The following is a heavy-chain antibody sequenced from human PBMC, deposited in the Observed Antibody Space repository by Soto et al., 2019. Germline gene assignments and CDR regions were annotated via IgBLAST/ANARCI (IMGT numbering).Heavy chain of an antibody. V-gene: IGHV1-69*13. CDR1: GGTFSSYA. CDR2: IIPIFGTA. Sequence: GASVKVSCKASGGTFSSYAISWVRQAPGQGLEWMGGIIPIFGTANYAQKFQGRVTITADESTSTAYMELSSLRSEDTAVYYCARAFMQFSSGWLEGDYWGHGTLVTVSS. J-gene: IGHJ4*01. CDR3: ARAFMQFSSGWLEGDY. D-gene: IGHD6-19*01.